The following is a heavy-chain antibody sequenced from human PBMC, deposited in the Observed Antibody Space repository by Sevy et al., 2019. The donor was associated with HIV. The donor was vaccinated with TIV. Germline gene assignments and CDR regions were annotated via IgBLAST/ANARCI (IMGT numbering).Heavy chain of an antibody. D-gene: IGHD3-16*02. Sequence: GGCLRLSCAASGFTFNNYWIHWVRQAPGKGLVWVSRITNDGSSTGYAGSVEGRFTLSRDNAKNTVYLQMDSLRAEETAMYYCARDRGLSTPFDYWGQGALVRVSS. V-gene: IGHV3-74*01. CDR1: GFTFNNYW. CDR2: ITNDGSST. J-gene: IGHJ4*02. CDR3: ARDRGLSTPFDY.